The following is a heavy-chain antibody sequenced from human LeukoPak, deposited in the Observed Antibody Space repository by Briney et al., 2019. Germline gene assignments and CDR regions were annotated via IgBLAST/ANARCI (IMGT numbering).Heavy chain of an antibody. Sequence: SETLSLTCTVSGGSISSSSYYWGWIRQPPGKGLEWLGSIYYSGSTYYNPSLKSRVTISVDTSKNQFSLKLSSVTAADTAVYYCARLECMVRGVIYWGQGTLVTVSS. J-gene: IGHJ4*02. D-gene: IGHD3-10*01. CDR3: ARLECMVRGVIY. CDR1: GGSISSSSYY. V-gene: IGHV4-39*01. CDR2: IYYSGST.